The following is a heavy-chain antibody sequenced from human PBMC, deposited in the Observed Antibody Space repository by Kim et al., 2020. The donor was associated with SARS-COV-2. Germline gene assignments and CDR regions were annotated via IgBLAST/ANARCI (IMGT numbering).Heavy chain of an antibody. CDR1: GFTFSSYG. D-gene: IGHD6-13*01. Sequence: GGSLRLSCAASGFTFSSYGMHWVRQAPGKGLEWVAVIWYDGSNKYYADSVKGRFTISRDNSKNTLYLQMNSLRAEDTAVYYCAREQGWVAAAANGGYYYGMDVWGQGTTVTVSS. V-gene: IGHV3-33*01. J-gene: IGHJ6*02. CDR3: AREQGWVAAAANGGYYYGMDV. CDR2: IWYDGSNK.